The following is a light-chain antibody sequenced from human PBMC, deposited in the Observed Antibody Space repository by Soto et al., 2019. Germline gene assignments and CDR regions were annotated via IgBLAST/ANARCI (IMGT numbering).Light chain of an antibody. V-gene: IGLV2-14*01. J-gene: IGLJ1*01. Sequence: QSVLTQPASVSGSPGQSITISCTGTSSDVGGYDYVSWYQQHPGKAPKLMIYKVSNRPSGVSNRFSGSKSDNTASLTISGLQTEDEADYYCSSFTSGSTDVFGTGTKLTVL. CDR1: SSDVGGYDY. CDR3: SSFTSGSTDV. CDR2: KVS.